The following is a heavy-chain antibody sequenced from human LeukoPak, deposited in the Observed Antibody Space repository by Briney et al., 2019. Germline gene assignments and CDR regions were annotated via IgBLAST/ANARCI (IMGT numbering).Heavy chain of an antibody. CDR2: ISGSGGST. D-gene: IGHD3-22*01. V-gene: IGHV3-23*01. J-gene: IGHJ4*02. Sequence: TGGSLRLSCAASGFTFSSYAMSWVRQAPGQGLQWVSLISGSGGSTYYADSVKGRFTMSRDNSKNTLYLQMNSLRAEDTAVYYCAKTYYYDSSGYWGYYFDYWGQGTLVTVSS. CDR1: GFTFSSYA. CDR3: AKTYYYDSSGYWGYYFDY.